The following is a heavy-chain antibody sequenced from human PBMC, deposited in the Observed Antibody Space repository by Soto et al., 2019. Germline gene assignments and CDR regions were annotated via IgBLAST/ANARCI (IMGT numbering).Heavy chain of an antibody. CDR2: IRGSGGST. CDR3: AKDLGHLDAFDI. Sequence: SLRLSCAASGFTFSSYAMGWARQAPGKGLEWVSAIRGSGGSTYYADSVKGRFTMPRDNSKNTLYLQMNSLRAEDTAVYYCAKDLGHLDAFDIWGQGTMVTVSS. CDR1: GFTFSSYA. J-gene: IGHJ3*02. V-gene: IGHV3-23*01.